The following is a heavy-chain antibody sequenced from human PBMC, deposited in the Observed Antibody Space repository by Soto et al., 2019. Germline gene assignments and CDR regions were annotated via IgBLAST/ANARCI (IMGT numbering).Heavy chain of an antibody. J-gene: IGHJ4*02. CDR1: GGSISSGDSY. V-gene: IGHV4-30-4*01. CDR2: IYYSGST. D-gene: IGHD2-15*01. CDR3: ARRCSGGSCYGVYFDY. Sequence: QVQLQESGPGLVKPSQTLSLTCTVSGGSISSGDSYWSWIRQPPGKGLEWIGYIYYSGSTYYNPSLKSRVTISVDTSKNQFSLKLSSVTAADTAVYYCARRCSGGSCYGVYFDYWGQGTLVTVSS.